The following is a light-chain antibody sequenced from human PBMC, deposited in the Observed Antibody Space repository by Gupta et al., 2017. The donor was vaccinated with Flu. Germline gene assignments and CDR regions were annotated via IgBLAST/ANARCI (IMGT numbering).Light chain of an antibody. CDR2: EVT. CDR3: SSYGGDNDLV. J-gene: IGLJ1*01. V-gene: IGLV2-8*01. CDR1: ATDVGGYNY. Sequence: QSALTQPPAASGSPGQSVTISCTGTATDVGGYNYVSWYQQHPGRAPKLVIYEVTKRPSGVPDRFSGSKSGNTASLTVSGLQAEDEADDYCSSYGGDNDLVFGTGTKVTVL.